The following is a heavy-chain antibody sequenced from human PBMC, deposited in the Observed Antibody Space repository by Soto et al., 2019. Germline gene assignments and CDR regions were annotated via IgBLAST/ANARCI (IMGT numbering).Heavy chain of an antibody. J-gene: IGHJ6*03. CDR2: MNPNSGNT. D-gene: IGHD3-3*01. V-gene: IGHV1-8*01. CDR1: GYTFTSYD. CDR3: AKTNYDFWSGYLLGYYYMDV. Sequence: VSGKVSCKASGYTFTSYDINWVRQATGQGLEWMGWMNPNSGNTGYAQKFQGRVTMTRNTSISTAYMELSSLRSEDTAVYYCAKTNYDFWSGYLLGYYYMDVWGKGTTVTVS.